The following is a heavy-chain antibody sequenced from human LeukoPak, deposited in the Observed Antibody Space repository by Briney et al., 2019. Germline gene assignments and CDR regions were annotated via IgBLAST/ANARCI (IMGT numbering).Heavy chain of an antibody. D-gene: IGHD1-7*01. V-gene: IGHV4-61*02. CDR1: GGSISSGSYY. CDR2: IYTSGST. CDR3: ARDKYNWNYFFDY. J-gene: IGHJ4*02. Sequence: SETLSLTCTVSGGSISSGSYYWSWIRQPAGKGLEWIGRIYTSGSTNYNPSLKSRVTISVDTSKNQLSLKLSSVTAADTAVYYCARDKYNWNYFFDYWGQGTLVTVSS.